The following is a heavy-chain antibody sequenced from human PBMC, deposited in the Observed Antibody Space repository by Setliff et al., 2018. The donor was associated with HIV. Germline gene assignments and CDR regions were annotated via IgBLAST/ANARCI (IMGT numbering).Heavy chain of an antibody. CDR3: VRNRSGSSGRGYDVFDI. J-gene: IGHJ3*02. Sequence: SETLSLTCTVSGVSISNYYWSWIRQPPGTGLEWIGYIYGSGRTFYNPSLKSRVAISADTSKGQFSLRLSYVTAADTAVYYCVRNRSGSSGRGYDVFDIWGQGTLGTVS. D-gene: IGHD3-22*01. CDR1: GVSISNYY. V-gene: IGHV4-59*08. CDR2: IYGSGRT.